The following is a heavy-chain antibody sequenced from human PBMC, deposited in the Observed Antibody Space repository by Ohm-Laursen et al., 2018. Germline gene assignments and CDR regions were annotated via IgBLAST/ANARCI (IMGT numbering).Heavy chain of an antibody. Sequence: SLRLSCAASGFTFSSYWMTWVRQASGKGLEWVANIKEDGSVKQYVDSVKGRFTISRDNAKNSLYLQMNSLRAEDTALYYCAKGQMVYAVDAFDIRGQGTMVTVSS. CDR2: IKEDGSVK. V-gene: IGHV3-7*03. J-gene: IGHJ3*02. CDR3: AKGQMVYAVDAFDI. D-gene: IGHD2-8*01. CDR1: GFTFSSYW.